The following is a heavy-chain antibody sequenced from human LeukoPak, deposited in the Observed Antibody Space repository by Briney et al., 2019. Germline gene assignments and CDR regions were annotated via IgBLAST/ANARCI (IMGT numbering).Heavy chain of an antibody. CDR1: GFTFSSYA. Sequence: GGSLRLSCAASGFTFSSYAMSWVRQAPGKGLGWVSAISGSGGSTYYADSVKGRFTISRDNSKNTLYLQMNSLRAEDTAVYYCAKMGDYSSLFDYWGQGTLVTVSS. J-gene: IGHJ4*02. D-gene: IGHD4-4*01. V-gene: IGHV3-23*01. CDR2: ISGSGGST. CDR3: AKMGDYSSLFDY.